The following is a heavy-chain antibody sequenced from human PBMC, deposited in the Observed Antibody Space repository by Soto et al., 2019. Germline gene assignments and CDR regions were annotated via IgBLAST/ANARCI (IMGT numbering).Heavy chain of an antibody. Sequence: ASVKVSCKASGYTFTSYDINWLRQATGQGLEWMGWMNPNSGNTGYAQKFQGRVTMTRNTSISTAYMELSSLRSEDTAVYYCARGITIFGVVPGWGQGTLVTVSS. CDR3: ARGITIFGVVPG. V-gene: IGHV1-8*01. J-gene: IGHJ4*02. CDR1: GYTFTSYD. D-gene: IGHD3-3*01. CDR2: MNPNSGNT.